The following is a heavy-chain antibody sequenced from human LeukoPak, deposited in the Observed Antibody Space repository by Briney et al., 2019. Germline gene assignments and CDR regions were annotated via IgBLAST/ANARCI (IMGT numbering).Heavy chain of an antibody. Sequence: VASVKVSCKASGYTFTSYAMHWVRQAPGQRLECMGWINAGNGNTKYSQKFQGRVTITRDTSASTAYMELSSLRSEDTAVYYCARGRSGYSYGYLVYWGQGTLVTVSS. V-gene: IGHV1-3*01. D-gene: IGHD5-18*01. J-gene: IGHJ4*02. CDR1: GYTFTSYA. CDR3: ARGRSGYSYGYLVY. CDR2: INAGNGNT.